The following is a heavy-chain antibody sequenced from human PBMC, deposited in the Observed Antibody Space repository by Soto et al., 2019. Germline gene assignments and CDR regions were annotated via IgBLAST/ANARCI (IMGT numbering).Heavy chain of an antibody. CDR3: AREPDCSGGSCYEREYYFDY. D-gene: IGHD2-15*01. CDR1: GGTFSSYA. V-gene: IGHV1-69*06. CDR2: IIPIFGTA. J-gene: IGHJ4*02. Sequence: QVQLVQSGAEVKKPGSSVKVSCKASGGTFSSYAISWVRQAPGQGLEWMGGIIPIFGTANYAQKFQGRVTFTADKSTSTAYMELSSLRSEDTAVYYCAREPDCSGGSCYEREYYFDYWGQGTLVTVSS.